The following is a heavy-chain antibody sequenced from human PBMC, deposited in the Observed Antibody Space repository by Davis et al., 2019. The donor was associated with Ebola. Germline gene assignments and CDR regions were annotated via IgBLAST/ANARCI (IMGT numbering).Heavy chain of an antibody. CDR1: GGTFSSYA. CDR3: ARTYRGAAQRKYYPMDV. D-gene: IGHD1-26*01. V-gene: IGHV1-69*13. Sequence: SVKVSCKASGGTFSSYAISWVRQAPGQGLDWMGGIIPVSGVPKYAQDFQGRVTITADESTSTAYMELSSLRSEDTAMYYCARTYRGAAQRKYYPMDVWGQGTTVTVSS. CDR2: IIPVSGVP. J-gene: IGHJ6*02.